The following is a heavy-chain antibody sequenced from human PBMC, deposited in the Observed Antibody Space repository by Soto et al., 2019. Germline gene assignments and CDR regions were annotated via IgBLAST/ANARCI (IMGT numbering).Heavy chain of an antibody. CDR3: ARLSALEDIWFDP. CDR2: IYCSGST. J-gene: IGHJ5*02. Sequence: PSETLSLTCTVSGGSISSGDYYWSWIRQPPGKGLAWIGYIYCSGSTYYNPSLKSRVTISVDTSENQLSLKLSSVTAANTAVYYCARLSALEDIWFDPWGQGTLVTVSS. V-gene: IGHV4-30-4*08. CDR1: GGSISSGDYY.